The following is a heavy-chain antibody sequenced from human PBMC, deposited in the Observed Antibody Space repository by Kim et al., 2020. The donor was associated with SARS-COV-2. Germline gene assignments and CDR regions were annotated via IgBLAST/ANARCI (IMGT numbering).Heavy chain of an antibody. V-gene: IGHV3-48*03. CDR2: ITQSGST. Sequence: GGSLRLSCVASGFTLSSYDVNWVRLAPGKGLEWVSYITQSGSTAYADSVRGRFTISRDNAKDSLYLQLNSLRVEDTAVYYCACSRLLQGGSTRYSGLDVWRRGPAVTVSS. CDR1: GFTLSSYD. J-gene: IGHJ6*02. D-gene: IGHD3-16*01. CDR3: ACSRLLQGGSTRYSGLDV.